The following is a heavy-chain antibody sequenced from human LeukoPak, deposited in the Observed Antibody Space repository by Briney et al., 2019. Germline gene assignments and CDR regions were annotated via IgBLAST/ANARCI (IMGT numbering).Heavy chain of an antibody. CDR2: ISSSSSTI. J-gene: IGHJ6*02. CDR1: GFTFSSYS. Sequence: PGGSLRLSCAASGFTFSSYSMNWVRQAPGKGLEWVSYISSSSSTIYYADSVKGRFTISRDNAKNSLYLQMNSLRAEDTAVYYCARWDSMVREVILFYYGMDVWGQGTTVAVSS. V-gene: IGHV3-48*04. CDR3: ARWDSMVREVILFYYGMDV. D-gene: IGHD3-10*01.